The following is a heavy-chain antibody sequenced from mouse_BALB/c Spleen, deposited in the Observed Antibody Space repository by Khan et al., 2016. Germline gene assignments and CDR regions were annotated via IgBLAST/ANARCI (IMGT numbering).Heavy chain of an antibody. CDR3: AREGLRRGFAY. CDR1: EFTFSDYY. V-gene: IGHV5-4*02. CDR2: ISDGGSYT. Sequence: EVELVESGGGLVKPGGSLTLSCAASEFTFSDYYMYLVRQTPEKRLEWVATISDGGSYTYYPDSVKGRFTISRDTAKNNLYLQMSRLKSEDTAMYYCAREGLRRGFAYWGQGTLVTVSA. J-gene: IGHJ3*01. D-gene: IGHD2-4*01.